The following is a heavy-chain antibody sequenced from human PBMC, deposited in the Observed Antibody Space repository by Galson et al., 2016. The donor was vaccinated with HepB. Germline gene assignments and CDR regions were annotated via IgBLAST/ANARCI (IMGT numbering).Heavy chain of an antibody. CDR2: IYPDDSDT. D-gene: IGHD5-24*01. CDR1: GYNFTNYW. J-gene: IGHJ4*02. V-gene: IGHV5-51*01. CDR3: GRCKGDGYTLVGFDI. Sequence: QSGAEVKKPGESLQVSCKGSGYNFTNYWVGWVRQMPGKGPEWMGIIYPDDSDTRYSPSFKSQVTISADKSTSTAYLQWSSLKASDTAMYYGGRCKGDGYTLVGFDIWGQGTRVTVSS.